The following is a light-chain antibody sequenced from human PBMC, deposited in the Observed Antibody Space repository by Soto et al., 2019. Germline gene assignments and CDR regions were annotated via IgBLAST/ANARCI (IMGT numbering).Light chain of an antibody. V-gene: IGLV4-60*02. CDR2: LEGSGSY. J-gene: IGLJ3*02. Sequence: QLVLTQSSSASASLGSSVKLTCTLSSGHSSYIIAWHQQQPGKAPRYLMKLEGSGSYNKGSGVPDRFSGSSSGADRYLTISNLQFEDEADYYCETWVSNTRVFGGGTKVTVL. CDR1: SGHSSYI. CDR3: ETWVSNTRV.